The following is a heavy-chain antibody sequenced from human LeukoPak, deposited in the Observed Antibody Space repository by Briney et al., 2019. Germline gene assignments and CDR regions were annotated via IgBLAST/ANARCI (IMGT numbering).Heavy chain of an antibody. Sequence: CASVKISCKASGYTFTSYDMNWVRQDTGQGLEWMGWMNPNSGNTGYAQKFQGRVTMTKNTSITTAYMELSRLRSEDTAVYYGARALSWTTESYYYMDVWGKGTTVTVSS. CDR3: ARALSWTTESYYYMDV. CDR1: GYTFTSYD. V-gene: IGHV1-8*01. CDR2: MNPNSGNT. J-gene: IGHJ6*03. D-gene: IGHD3/OR15-3a*01.